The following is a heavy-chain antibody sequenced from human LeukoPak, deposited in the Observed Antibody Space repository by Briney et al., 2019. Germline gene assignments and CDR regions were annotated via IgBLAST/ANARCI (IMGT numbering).Heavy chain of an antibody. J-gene: IGHJ2*01. V-gene: IGHV1-18*01. CDR1: GYASRSYG. CDR3: ARVGMGIGWYLEL. CDR2: ISGYNGDT. D-gene: IGHD2-21*01. Sequence: ASVKVSCKASGYASRSYGLSWVRQAPGQGLEWLGWISGYNGDTRYEQDFQGRVTLTIDTSTTTAYMELRSLRSDDTAVYYCARVGMGIGWYLELWGRGTLVTISS.